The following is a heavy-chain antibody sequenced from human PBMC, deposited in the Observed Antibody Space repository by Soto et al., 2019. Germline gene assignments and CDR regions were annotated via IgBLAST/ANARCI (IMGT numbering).Heavy chain of an antibody. V-gene: IGHV1-18*01. CDR1: GYTFTSYG. CDR3: ARDIELLWFGELLMARPGGY. CDR2: ISAYNGNT. Sequence: QVQLVQSGAEVKKPGASVKVSCKASGYTFTSYGISWVRQAPGQGLEWMGWISAYNGNTNYAQKLQGRVTMTTDTSTSTAYLELRSLRSDDTAVYCCARDIELLWFGELLMARPGGYWGQGTMVTVSS. J-gene: IGHJ4*02. D-gene: IGHD3-10*01.